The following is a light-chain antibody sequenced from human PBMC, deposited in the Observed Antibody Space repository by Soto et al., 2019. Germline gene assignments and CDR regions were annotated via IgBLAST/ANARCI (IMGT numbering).Light chain of an antibody. J-gene: IGLJ3*02. CDR3: AAWDDSLSGPG. V-gene: IGLV1-47*02. CDR1: TSNIGSNS. CDR2: NDN. Sequence: QSVLPQPPSASGTPGQRVTISCSGSTSNIGSNSVYWYRQRPGTAPKLLIYNDNKRPAGVPDRFSGSKSGTSASLAISGLRSEDEAGDFCAAWDDSLSGPGFGGGTKLTVL.